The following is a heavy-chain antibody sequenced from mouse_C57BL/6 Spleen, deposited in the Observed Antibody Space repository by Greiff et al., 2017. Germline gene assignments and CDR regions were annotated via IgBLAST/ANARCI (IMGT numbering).Heavy chain of an antibody. CDR1: GYTFTSYW. D-gene: IGHD1-1*01. J-gene: IGHJ3*01. CDR3: ARNECPSSYAY. CDR2: IYPGSGST. Sequence: QVQLQQPGAELVKPGASVKMSCKASGYTFTSYWITWVKQRPGQGLEWIGDIYPGSGSTNYNEKFKSKDTLTVDTSSSTAYMQLSSLTSEDSAVYYCARNECPSSYAYWGQGTLVTVSA. V-gene: IGHV1-55*01.